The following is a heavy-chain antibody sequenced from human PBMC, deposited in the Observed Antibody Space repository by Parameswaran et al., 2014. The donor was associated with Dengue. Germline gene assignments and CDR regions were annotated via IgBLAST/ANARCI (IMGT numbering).Heavy chain of an antibody. V-gene: IGHV1-2*02. CDR3: ARLSALWFGELPFDP. D-gene: IGHD3-10*01. CDR2: INPNSGGT. J-gene: IGHJ5*02. Sequence: WVRQAPGQGLEWMGWINPNSGGTNYAQKFQGRVTMTRDTSISTAYMELSRLRSDDTAVYYCARLSALWFGELPFDPWGQGTLVTVSS.